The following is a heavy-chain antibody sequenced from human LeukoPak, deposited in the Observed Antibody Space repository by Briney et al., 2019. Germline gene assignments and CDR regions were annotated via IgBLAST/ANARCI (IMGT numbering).Heavy chain of an antibody. CDR1: GFTFSSYG. V-gene: IGHV3-30*02. CDR3: AKGVAVAGTPPDV. Sequence: PGGSLRLSCAASGFTFSSYGMHWVRQAPGKGLEWVAFIRNDGSNKYYADSVKGRFTISRDNSKNTLYLQMNSLRAEDTAVYYCAKGVAVAGTPPDVWGKGTTVTVSS. D-gene: IGHD6-19*01. J-gene: IGHJ6*04. CDR2: IRNDGSNK.